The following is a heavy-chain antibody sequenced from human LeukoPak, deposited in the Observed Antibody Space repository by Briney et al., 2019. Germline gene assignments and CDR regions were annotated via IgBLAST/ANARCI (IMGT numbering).Heavy chain of an antibody. V-gene: IGHV3-23*01. CDR3: AEGAHITETTVAPVV. D-gene: IGHD1-7*01. J-gene: IGHJ6*01. CDR1: GFIFSSYA. CDR2: SGSGDNT. Sequence: GASLRLSCAASGFIFSSYAMTWVRQAPGKGLEWVSVSGSGDNTFYADSVKGRFTISRDNSKNTLYLQINNLRAEDTAVYYCAEGAHITETTVAPVVWGRGTTVTVSS.